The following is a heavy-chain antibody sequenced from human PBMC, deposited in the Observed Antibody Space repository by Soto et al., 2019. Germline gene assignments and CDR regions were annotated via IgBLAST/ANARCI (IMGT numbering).Heavy chain of an antibody. CDR3: VRDIVRYTNVTFDH. CDR1: GFTFSTYT. V-gene: IGHV3-21*01. Sequence: GGSLRLSCAASGFTFSTYTLAWVRQAPGKGLEWVSSIRSNSTYRFYADSVKGRFIISRDNAKLSLYLQMNRLRAEDTAVYYCVRDIVRYTNVTFDHWGQGGLVTVSA. D-gene: IGHD2-8*01. J-gene: IGHJ4*02. CDR2: IRSNSTYR.